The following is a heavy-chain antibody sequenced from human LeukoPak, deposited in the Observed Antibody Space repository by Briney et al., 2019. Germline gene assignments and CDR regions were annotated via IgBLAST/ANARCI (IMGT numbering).Heavy chain of an antibody. D-gene: IGHD1-7*01. Sequence: PGGSLRLSCAASGFTFSSYGMHWVRQAPGKGLEWVAVIWYDGSNKYYADSVKGRFTISRDNSKNTLYLQMNSLRAEDTAVYYCAKVAYNWNSGPYDYWGQGTLVTVSS. CDR1: GFTFSSYG. J-gene: IGHJ4*02. V-gene: IGHV3-33*06. CDR2: IWYDGSNK. CDR3: AKVAYNWNSGPYDY.